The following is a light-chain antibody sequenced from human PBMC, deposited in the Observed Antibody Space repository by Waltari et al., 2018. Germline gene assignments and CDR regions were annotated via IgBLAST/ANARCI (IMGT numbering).Light chain of an antibody. J-gene: IGKJ4*01. V-gene: IGKV1-5*03. CDR1: TSSSRW. CDR2: EAS. CDR3: QQYNSYSLLT. Sequence: DIRITQSPSTLSASARGRVIISCGASTSSSRWLAWYQQKPGKAPKRLIYEASTLQSGVPSRVSGSGSGTDFTLTISSLQPDDFATYYCQQYNSYSLLTFGGGTKVEIK.